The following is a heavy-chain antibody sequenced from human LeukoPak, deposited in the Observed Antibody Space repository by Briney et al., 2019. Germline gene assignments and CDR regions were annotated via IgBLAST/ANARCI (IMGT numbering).Heavy chain of an antibody. V-gene: IGHV3-21*01. Sequence: PGGSLRLSCAASGFTFSSYSMNWVRQAPGKGLEWVSSISSSSSYIYYADSVKGRFTISRDNAKYTLYLQMNSLRAEDTAVYYCVRDGLGELLKYFDYWGQGTLVTASS. CDR3: VRDGLGELLKYFDY. D-gene: IGHD3-10*01. CDR2: ISSSSSYI. CDR1: GFTFSSYS. J-gene: IGHJ4*02.